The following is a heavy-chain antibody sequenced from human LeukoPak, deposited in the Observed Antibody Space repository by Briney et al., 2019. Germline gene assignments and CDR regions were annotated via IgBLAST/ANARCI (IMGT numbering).Heavy chain of an antibody. CDR1: GYTFTGYY. CDR3: ARETSSDAFDI. Sequence: ASVKVSCKASGYTFTGYYMHWVRQAPGQGLEWMGWINPNSGGTNYAQKFQGRVTMTRDTSTSTVYMELGSLRSEDTAVYYCARETSSDAFDIWGQGTMVTVSS. CDR2: INPNSGGT. V-gene: IGHV1-2*02. J-gene: IGHJ3*02.